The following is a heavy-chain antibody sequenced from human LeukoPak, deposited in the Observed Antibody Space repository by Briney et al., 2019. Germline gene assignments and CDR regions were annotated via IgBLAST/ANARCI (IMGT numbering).Heavy chain of an antibody. Sequence: ASVNVSCKASVYNFLNYGISWVRQAPGQGLEWMGWISGKTGNINYAQKFQARATMTRDTSTSTAYMELRSLRSDDTAVYFCARRFLNSHPIYYYMDVWAKGTTVIVSS. V-gene: IGHV1-18*01. CDR1: VYNFLNYG. D-gene: IGHD2-21*01. CDR2: ISGKTGNI. CDR3: ARRFLNSHPIYYYMDV. J-gene: IGHJ6*03.